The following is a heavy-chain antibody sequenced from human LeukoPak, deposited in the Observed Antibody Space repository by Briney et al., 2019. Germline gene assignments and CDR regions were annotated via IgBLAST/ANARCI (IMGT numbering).Heavy chain of an antibody. V-gene: IGHV3-53*01. CDR1: GFTVSSTY. CDR2: IYSSGST. D-gene: IGHD3-3*02. CDR3: ARDSSSFPTYFDF. Sequence: PGGSLRLSCAASGFTVSSTYMSWVRQAPGQGLEWVSLIYSSGSTFYADSVQGRFTISRDNSKNTLYLQMNSLRAEDTAMYYCARDSSSFPTYFDFWGQGTLVTVSS. J-gene: IGHJ4*02.